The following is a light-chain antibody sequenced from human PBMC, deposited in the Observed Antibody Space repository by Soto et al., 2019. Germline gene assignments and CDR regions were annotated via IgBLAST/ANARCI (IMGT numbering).Light chain of an antibody. Sequence: QSALTQPASVSGSPGQSITISCTGTSSDIGGYDDVSWYQQLLGKAPKLLIDDVNNRPSGAAHRFSGSKSRNTASLTISGLKAEDEADYYCTSYTGSSTFVFGTGTKLTVL. V-gene: IGLV2-14*01. J-gene: IGLJ1*01. CDR2: DVN. CDR1: SSDIGGYDD. CDR3: TSYTGSSTFV.